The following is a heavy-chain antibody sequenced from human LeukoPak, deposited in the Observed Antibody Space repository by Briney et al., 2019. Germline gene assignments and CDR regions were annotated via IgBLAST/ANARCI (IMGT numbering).Heavy chain of an antibody. J-gene: IGHJ3*02. V-gene: IGHV4-34*01. CDR1: GGSFSGYY. Sequence: SETLSLTCAVYGGSFSGYYWSWIRQPPGKGLEWIGEINHSGSTNYNPPLKSRVTISVDTSKNQFSLKLSSVTAADTAVYYCARFSNLDAFDIWGQGTMVTVSS. CDR3: ARFSNLDAFDI. CDR2: INHSGST. D-gene: IGHD4-11*01.